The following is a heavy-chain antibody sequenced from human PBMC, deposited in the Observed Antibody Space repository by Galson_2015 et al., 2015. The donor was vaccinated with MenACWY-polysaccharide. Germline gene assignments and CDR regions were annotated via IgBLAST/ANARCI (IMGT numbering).Heavy chain of an antibody. V-gene: IGHV7-4-1*02. Sequence: SVKVSCKASGSTFTDYAMHWVRQAPGQGLEWLGWFNTNTGNPTYAQGFTGRVVFSLDTSVSTAYLQISSLTAEDTAVYYCVRNPNQIPCTVPMGRFDCWGRRTLGTVSS. CDR3: VRNPNQIPCTVPMGRFDC. D-gene: IGHD4-17*01. J-gene: IGHJ4*02. CDR1: GSTFTDYA. CDR2: FNTNTGNP.